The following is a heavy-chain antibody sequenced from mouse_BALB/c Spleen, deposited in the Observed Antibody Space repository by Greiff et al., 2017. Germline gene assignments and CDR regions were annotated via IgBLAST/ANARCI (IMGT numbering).Heavy chain of an antibody. CDR3: NAGTNWDVAY. CDR2: IDPENGDT. Sequence: EVNLVESGAELVRSGASVKLSCTASGFNIKDYYMHWVKQRPEQGLEWIGWIDPENGDTEYAPKFQGKATMTADTSSNTAYLQLSSLTSEDTAVYYCNAGTNWDVAYWGQGTLVTVSA. V-gene: IGHV14-4*02. D-gene: IGHD4-1*01. CDR1: GFNIKDYY. J-gene: IGHJ3*01.